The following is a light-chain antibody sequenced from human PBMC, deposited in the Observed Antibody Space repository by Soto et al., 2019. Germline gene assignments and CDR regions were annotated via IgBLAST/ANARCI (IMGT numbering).Light chain of an antibody. CDR2: AAS. J-gene: IGKJ1*01. CDR3: QQYGSSPWT. CDR1: QTISSW. V-gene: IGKV3-20*01. Sequence: TQSPSTLSGSVGYRVTITCRASQTISSWLAWYHQKPGQAPRLLIYAASRRATGIPDRFSGSGSGTDFTLTISRLEPEDFAVYYCQQYGSSPWTFGQGTKV.